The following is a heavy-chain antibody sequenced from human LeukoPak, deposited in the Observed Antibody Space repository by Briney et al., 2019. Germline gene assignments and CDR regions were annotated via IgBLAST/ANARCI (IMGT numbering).Heavy chain of an antibody. CDR2: IYHSGST. CDR1: GGSISSGGYS. J-gene: IGHJ4*02. V-gene: IGHV4-30-2*01. CDR3: ARGEAHGDFPY. Sequence: TSQTLSLTCAVSGGSISSGGYSWSWIRQPPGKGLEWIGYIYHSGSTYYNPSLKSRVTISVDRSKNQFSLKLSSVTAADTAVYYCARGEAHGDFPYWGQGTLVTVSS. D-gene: IGHD4-17*01.